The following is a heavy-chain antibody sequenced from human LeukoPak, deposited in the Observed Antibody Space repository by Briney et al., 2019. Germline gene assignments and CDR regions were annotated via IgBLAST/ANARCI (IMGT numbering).Heavy chain of an antibody. CDR2: IKEDGSAK. CDR3: ARVYDYFSGHNLDAYDI. Sequence: SGGSLRLSCVDSGLSFSSYWMTWVRQATGKALEWVANIKEDGSAKSYVDSVKGRFTISRDNAKNSLYLQMDSLRVEDTAVYYCARVYDYFSGHNLDAYDIWGQGTTVTVSS. CDR1: GLSFSSYW. J-gene: IGHJ3*02. D-gene: IGHD2-15*01. V-gene: IGHV3-7*01.